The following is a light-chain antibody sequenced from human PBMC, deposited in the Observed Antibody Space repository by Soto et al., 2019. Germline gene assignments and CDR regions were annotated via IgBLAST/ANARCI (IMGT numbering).Light chain of an antibody. CDR2: GAF. V-gene: IGKV3-15*01. J-gene: IGKJ1*01. CDR1: QSVSSN. CDR3: QQYNSYS. Sequence: IVMTQSPVTLSVSQGDRATLSCRASQSVSSNLAWYQQKPGQAASLLIYGAFTRATGIPARFSGRGSGTEFTLTISSLQPDDFATYYCQQYNSYSFGQGTKVDIK.